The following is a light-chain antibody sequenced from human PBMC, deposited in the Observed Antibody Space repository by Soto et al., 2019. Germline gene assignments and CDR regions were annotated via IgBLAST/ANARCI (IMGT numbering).Light chain of an antibody. CDR3: SSYTSTTTLL. CDR2: EVS. V-gene: IGLV2-14*01. CDR1: SSDVSGYNY. J-gene: IGLJ1*01. Sequence: QSVLTQPASVSGSPGQSITISCTGTSSDVSGYNYVSWYQQHPGKAPKLMIYEVSNRPSGVSNRFSGSKSGNTASLTISGLQAEDEADYYCSSYTSTTTLLFGTGTKLTVL.